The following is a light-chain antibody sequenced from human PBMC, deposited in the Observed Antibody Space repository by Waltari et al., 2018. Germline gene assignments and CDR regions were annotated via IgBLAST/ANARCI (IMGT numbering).Light chain of an antibody. Sequence: DIVMTQSPDSLAVSLGERATINCKSSQILFYSYNNKNYLAWYQLKPRQPPKLLIFWASTRESRVPGRFSGSGSATDFTLTIDTLQAEDVAVYYCQQYYTTPTFGQGTKVEIK. CDR1: QILFYSYNNKNY. CDR3: QQYYTTPT. J-gene: IGKJ1*01. CDR2: WAS. V-gene: IGKV4-1*01.